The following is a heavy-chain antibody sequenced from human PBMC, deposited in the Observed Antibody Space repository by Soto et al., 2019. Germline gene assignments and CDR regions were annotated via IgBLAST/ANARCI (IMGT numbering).Heavy chain of an antibody. CDR1: GYTFTSYD. J-gene: IGHJ4*02. V-gene: IGHV1-8*01. CDR2: MNPNSGNT. CDR3: ARGGVFFFAAPTNPFDY. Sequence: GASVKVSCKASGYTFTSYDINWVRQATGQGLEWMGWMNPNSGNTGYAQKFQGRVTMTRNTSISTAYMELSSLRSEDTAVYYCARGGVFFFAAPTNPFDYWGQGILVTVSS. D-gene: IGHD3-10*01.